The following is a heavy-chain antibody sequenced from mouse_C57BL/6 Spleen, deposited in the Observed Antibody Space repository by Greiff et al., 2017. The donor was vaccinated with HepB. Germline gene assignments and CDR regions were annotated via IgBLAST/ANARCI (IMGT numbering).Heavy chain of an antibody. D-gene: IGHD1-1*01. CDR3: ARDYYGSSGYAMDY. CDR1: GYTFTDYN. CDR2: INPNNGGT. Sequence: EVQLVESGPELVKPGASVKIPCKASGYTFTDYNMDWVKQSHGKSLEWIGDINPNNGGTIYNQKFKGKATLTVDKSSSTAYMELRSLTSEDTAVYYCARDYYGSSGYAMDYWGQGTSVTVSS. J-gene: IGHJ4*01. V-gene: IGHV1-18*01.